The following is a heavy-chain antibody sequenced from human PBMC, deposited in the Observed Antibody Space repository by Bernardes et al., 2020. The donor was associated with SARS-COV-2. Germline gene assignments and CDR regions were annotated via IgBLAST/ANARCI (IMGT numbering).Heavy chain of an antibody. CDR3: ATTTIFGDTNWFDP. J-gene: IGHJ5*02. D-gene: IGHD3-3*01. CDR2: FDPEDGET. CDR1: GYTLTALS. Sequence: ASVKVSCKVSGYTLTALSMHWVRQAPGKGLEWMGGFDPEDGETIYAQKFQGRVTMTEDTSTDTAYMELSSLRSEDTAVYYCATTTIFGDTNWFDPWGQGTLVTVSS. V-gene: IGHV1-24*01.